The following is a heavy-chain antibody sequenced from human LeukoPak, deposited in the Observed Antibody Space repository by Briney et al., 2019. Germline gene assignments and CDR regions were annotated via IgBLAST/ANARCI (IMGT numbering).Heavy chain of an antibody. J-gene: IGHJ6*02. CDR1: GFTFGDYA. CDR3: TRDSAAMILYGMDV. Sequence: LSGRSLRLSCKASGFTFGDYAMNWVRQAPGKGLEWVCFIRSKAYGATIEYAASVKGRFTISRDDSKSIAYLQMNSLKTEDTAVYYCTRDSAAMILYGMDVWGQGTTVTVSS. CDR2: IRSKAYGATI. D-gene: IGHD3-16*01. V-gene: IGHV3-49*04.